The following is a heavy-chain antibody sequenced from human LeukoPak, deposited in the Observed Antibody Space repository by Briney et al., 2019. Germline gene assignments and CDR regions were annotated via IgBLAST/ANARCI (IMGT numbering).Heavy chain of an antibody. J-gene: IGHJ4*02. V-gene: IGHV4-4*07. Sequence: SETLSLTCTVSGGSINSYYWSWIRQPAGKKLEWIGRVYSSGSANYNPSLESRVTMSVDTSKNQFSLKLTSVTAADTAMYFCARGKVATSYFDYWGQGTLVTVSS. CDR1: GGSINSYY. D-gene: IGHD5-12*01. CDR3: ARGKVATSYFDY. CDR2: VYSSGSA.